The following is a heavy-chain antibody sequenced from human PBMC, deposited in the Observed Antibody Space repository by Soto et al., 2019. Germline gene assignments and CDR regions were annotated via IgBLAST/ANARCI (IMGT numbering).Heavy chain of an antibody. J-gene: IGHJ4*02. D-gene: IGHD2-15*01. CDR3: ARDQGGPFDY. V-gene: IGHV4-59*01. CDR1: GVSFSTYY. Sequence: QVQLQESGPGLVKPSETLSLTCTVSGVSFSTYYWSWIRQAPGKGLEWIGYIYYSGSSNYNPSLKSRVTMSVDTSKNQLSLKLSSVTAADTAVYYCARDQGGPFDYWGQGNLVTVSS. CDR2: IYYSGSS.